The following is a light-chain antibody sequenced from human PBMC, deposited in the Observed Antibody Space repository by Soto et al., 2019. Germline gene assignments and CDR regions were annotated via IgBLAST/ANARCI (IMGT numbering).Light chain of an antibody. CDR2: GAS. V-gene: IGKV3-15*01. CDR3: PQYNSYSWT. CDR1: QSVSSN. Sequence: EIVMTQYPATLSVSPGARATLSCRASQSVSSNLAWYQQKPGQAPRLLIYGASTRATGIPARFSGSGSGTEFTLTISSLQPDDFATYYCPQYNSYSWTFGQGTKVDI. J-gene: IGKJ1*01.